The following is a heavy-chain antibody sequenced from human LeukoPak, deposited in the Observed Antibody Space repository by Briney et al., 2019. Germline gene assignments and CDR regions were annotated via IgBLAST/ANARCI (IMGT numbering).Heavy chain of an antibody. CDR3: ARHVLIGRNSTVVTPRDY. CDR2: ISSSSSYI. Sequence: PGGSLRLSCAASGFTFSSYSMNWVRQAPGKGLEWVSSISSSSSYIYYADSVKGRFTISRDNAKNSLYLQMNSLRAEDTAVYYCARHVLIGRNSTVVTPRDYWGQGTLVTVSS. CDR1: GFTFSSYS. D-gene: IGHD4-23*01. J-gene: IGHJ4*02. V-gene: IGHV3-21*01.